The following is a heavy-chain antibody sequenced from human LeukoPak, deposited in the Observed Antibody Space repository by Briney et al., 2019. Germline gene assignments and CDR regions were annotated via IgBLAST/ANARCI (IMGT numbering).Heavy chain of an antibody. CDR1: EFTVSSNY. CDR2: IYNVGTT. CDR3: ARARPYSGYFDY. J-gene: IGHJ4*02. D-gene: IGHD1-26*01. V-gene: IGHV3-53*01. Sequence: PGGSLGLSCEASEFTVSSNYMSWVRQAPGKGLEWVSVIYNVGTTYYADSVKGRFTISRDSSKNTLYLQMNNLRAEDTAVYYCARARPYSGYFDYWAQGTLVTVSS.